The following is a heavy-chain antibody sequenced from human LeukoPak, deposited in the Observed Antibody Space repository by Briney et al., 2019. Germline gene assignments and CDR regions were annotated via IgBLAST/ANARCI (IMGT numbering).Heavy chain of an antibody. CDR3: ARGQNLYYSSSWYDY. V-gene: IGHV3-30*01. CDR2: ISYDGSNK. D-gene: IGHD6-13*01. CDR1: GFTFSSYA. Sequence: GGSLRLSCAASGFTFSSYAMHWVRQAPGKGLEWVAVISYDGSNKYYADSVKGRFTISRDNSKNTLYLQMNSLRAEDTAVYYCARGQNLYYSSSWYDYWGQGTLVTVSS. J-gene: IGHJ4*02.